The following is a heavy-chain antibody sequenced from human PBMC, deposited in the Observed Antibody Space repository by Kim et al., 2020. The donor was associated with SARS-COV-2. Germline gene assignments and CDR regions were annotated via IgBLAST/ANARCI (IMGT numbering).Heavy chain of an antibody. J-gene: IGHJ3*02. CDR2: IYYSGRT. CDR1: GGSISSGDYY. V-gene: IGHV4-30-4*01. CDR3: ARDTYYYDSSGYCI. Sequence: SETLSLTCTVSGGSISSGDYYWSWIRQPPGKGLEWIGYIYYSGRTYYNPSLKSRVTISVDTSKNQFSLKLSSVTAADTAVYYCARDTYYYDSSGYCIWGQGTMVTVSS. D-gene: IGHD3-22*01.